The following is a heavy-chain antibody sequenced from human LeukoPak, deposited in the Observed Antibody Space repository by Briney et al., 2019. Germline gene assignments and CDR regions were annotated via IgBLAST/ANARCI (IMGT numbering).Heavy chain of an antibody. CDR1: GFTFTNAW. CDR3: TTDPGYYGIY. Sequence: GGSLRLSCAASGFTFTNAWMSWVRQAPGKGLEWVGRIKNRVDGGTVDYAPSVKGRFTISRDDSRNTLFLQMNSLKIEDTAVYYCTTDPGYYGIYWGQGTLVTVSS. J-gene: IGHJ4*02. D-gene: IGHD2/OR15-2a*01. V-gene: IGHV3-15*01. CDR2: IKNRVDGGTV.